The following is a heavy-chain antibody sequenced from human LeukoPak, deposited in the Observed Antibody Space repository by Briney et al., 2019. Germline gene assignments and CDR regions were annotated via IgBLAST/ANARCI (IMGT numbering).Heavy chain of an antibody. CDR1: GGSISSGGYS. CDR3: ARVELGYSYGAYFDY. CDR2: ICHSGST. Sequence: PSETLSLTCAVSGGSISSGGYSWSWIRQPPGKGLEWIGYICHSGSTYYNPSLKSRVTISVDRSKNQFSLKLSSVTAADTAVYYCARVELGYSYGAYFDYWGQGTLVTVSS. D-gene: IGHD5-18*01. J-gene: IGHJ4*02. V-gene: IGHV4-30-2*01.